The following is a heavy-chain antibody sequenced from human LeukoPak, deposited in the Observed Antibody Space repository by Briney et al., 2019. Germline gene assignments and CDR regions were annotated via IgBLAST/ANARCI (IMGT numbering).Heavy chain of an antibody. CDR3: VKGPRPDITVAHTVEN. CDR2: ISSRCDST. V-gene: IGHV3-23*01. Sequence: GGYLRRYGAASRFIFSNYAMSWVRQVPGRGLEWVSTISSRCDSTYVADSVKGRFTISRDNSKNSLYLQMNTVRAEDTAVYYCVKGPRPDITVAHTVENWGQGTLVNVSS. J-gene: IGHJ4*02. CDR1: RFIFSNYA. D-gene: IGHD6-19*01.